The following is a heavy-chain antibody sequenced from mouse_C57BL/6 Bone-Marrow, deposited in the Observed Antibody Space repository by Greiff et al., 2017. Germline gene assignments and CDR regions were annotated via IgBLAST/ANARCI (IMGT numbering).Heavy chain of an antibody. CDR2: ISNLAYSI. CDR3: ARAPGGAMDY. D-gene: IGHD3-1*01. Sequence: EVMLVESGGGLVQPGGSLKLSCAASGFTFSDYGMAWVRQAPRKGPEWVAFISNLAYSIYYADNVTGRFTISRENAKNTLYLEMSSLRSEDTAMYYCARAPGGAMDYWGQGTSVTVAS. V-gene: IGHV5-15*01. CDR1: GFTFSDYG. J-gene: IGHJ4*01.